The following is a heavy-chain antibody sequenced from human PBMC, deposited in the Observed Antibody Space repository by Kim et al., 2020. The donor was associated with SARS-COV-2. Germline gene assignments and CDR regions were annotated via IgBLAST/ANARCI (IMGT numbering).Heavy chain of an antibody. D-gene: IGHD6-13*01. J-gene: IGHJ6*02. CDR3: ARDNSRWPYRMDV. CDR2: IYYSGST. CDR1: GGSISSDY. V-gene: IGHV4-59*13. Sequence: SETLSLTCSVSGGSISSDYWSWIRQPPGKGLEWIGYIYYSGSTNYNPSLKSRVTISVDTSKNQFSLKVSSVTAADTAVYYCARDNSRWPYRMDVWGQGTTVTVSS.